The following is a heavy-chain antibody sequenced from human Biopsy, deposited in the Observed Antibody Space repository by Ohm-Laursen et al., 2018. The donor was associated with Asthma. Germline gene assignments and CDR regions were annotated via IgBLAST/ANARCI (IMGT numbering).Heavy chain of an antibody. V-gene: IGHV3-30*01. CDR1: GLSFDDYA. Sequence: SLRLSCAASGLSFDDYAMFWVRQAPGKGPEWVGVISKDASTQDYADSVKGRFTMARDNSKNTLDLQMNSLREEDTAVYYCVRDGTDDAFDIWGQGTVVSVSS. CDR3: VRDGTDDAFDI. D-gene: IGHD1-1*01. CDR2: ISKDASTQ. J-gene: IGHJ3*02.